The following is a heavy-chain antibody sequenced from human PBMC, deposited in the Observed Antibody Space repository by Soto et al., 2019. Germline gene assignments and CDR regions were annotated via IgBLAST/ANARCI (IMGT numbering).Heavy chain of an antibody. D-gene: IGHD2-15*01. CDR2: ISGSGGST. CDR1: GFTFSSYA. CDR3: ANCALMGGLLTLPNY. V-gene: IGHV3-23*01. J-gene: IGHJ4*02. Sequence: PWGALRLNSAASGFTFSSYAMSWVRQAPGKGLEWVSAISGSGGSTYYADSVKGRFTISRDNSKNTLYLQMNSLRAEDTAVYYCANCALMGGLLTLPNYWGQGTLVTVSS.